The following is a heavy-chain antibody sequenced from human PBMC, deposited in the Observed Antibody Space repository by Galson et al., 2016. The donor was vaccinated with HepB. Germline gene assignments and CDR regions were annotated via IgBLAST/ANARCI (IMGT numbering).Heavy chain of an antibody. Sequence: SLRLSCAASGFTFTNYALNWVRQAPGKGLEWVSGLSGSGGSTYYADSVKGRFNISRDQSNTTLQRQMNSLRAEDTAIYFCAKDISALVLPAAIDYWGQGTLVTVSS. CDR3: AKDISALVLPAAIDY. CDR1: GFTFTNYA. D-gene: IGHD2-2*02. J-gene: IGHJ4*02. V-gene: IGHV3-23*01. CDR2: LSGSGGST.